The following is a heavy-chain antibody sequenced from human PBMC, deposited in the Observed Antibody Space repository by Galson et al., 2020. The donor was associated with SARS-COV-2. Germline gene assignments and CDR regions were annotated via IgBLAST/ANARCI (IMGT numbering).Heavy chain of an antibody. CDR3: ARDLEDYYEFWSGYYSPSVD. D-gene: IGHD3-3*01. Sequence: ASVKVSCKASGYTFTSYAMNWVRQAPGQGLEWMGWINTNTGNPTYAQGFTGRFVFSLDTSVSTAYLQISSLKAEDTAVYYCARDLEDYYEFWSGYYSPSVDWGQGTLVTVSS. J-gene: IGHJ4*02. V-gene: IGHV7-4-1*02. CDR1: GYTFTSYA. CDR2: INTNTGNP.